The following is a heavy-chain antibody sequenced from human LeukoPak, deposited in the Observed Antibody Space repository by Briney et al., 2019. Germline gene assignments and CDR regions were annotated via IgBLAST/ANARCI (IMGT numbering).Heavy chain of an antibody. J-gene: IGHJ3*02. V-gene: IGHV3-48*02. D-gene: IGHD4-11*01. Sequence: GGSLRLSCAASGFVFRSYSMNWVRQAPGKGLEWIANIGTSSSTQYYADSVKGRFTISRDNGKNSVSLQMNSLRDEDTAVYCCARQTVNDAFDIRGQGTLVTVSS. CDR1: GFVFRSYS. CDR2: IGTSSSTQ. CDR3: ARQTVNDAFDI.